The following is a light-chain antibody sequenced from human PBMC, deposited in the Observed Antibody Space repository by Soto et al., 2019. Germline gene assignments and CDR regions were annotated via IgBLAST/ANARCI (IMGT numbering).Light chain of an antibody. CDR3: CSYTTSNTRQIV. CDR2: DVS. CDR1: SSDVGGYNY. J-gene: IGLJ1*01. Sequence: QSVLTQPASVSGSPGQSITISCTGTSSDVGGYNYVSWYQQHPGKAPKFMIYDVSNRPSGVSNLFSGSKSGNTASLTISGLRAEDEADYYCCSYTTSNTRQIVFGTGTKVTVL. V-gene: IGLV2-14*01.